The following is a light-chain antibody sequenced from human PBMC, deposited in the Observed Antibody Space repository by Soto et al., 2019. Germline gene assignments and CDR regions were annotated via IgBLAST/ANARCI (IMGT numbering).Light chain of an antibody. CDR2: EVT. CDR3: SSYTTSSVWM. CDR1: SNDVGGYNY. J-gene: IGLJ3*02. V-gene: IGLV2-14*01. Sequence: QSVLTQPASVSGSPGQSITISCTGTSNDVGGYNYVSWYQQHPGKAPKLMISEVTNRPSGVSNRFSGSKSGNTASLTISGLQAEDEADDYCSSYTTSSVWMFGGGTKLTVL.